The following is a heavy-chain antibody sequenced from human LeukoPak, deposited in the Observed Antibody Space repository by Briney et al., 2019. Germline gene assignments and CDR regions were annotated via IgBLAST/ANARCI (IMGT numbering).Heavy chain of an antibody. CDR3: ARDPEDSSGYPFDY. CDR2: INPNSGGT. J-gene: IGHJ4*02. D-gene: IGHD3-22*01. V-gene: IGHV1-2*02. Sequence: ASVKVSCKASGYTFTYFGVSWVRQAPGQGLEWMGWINPNSGGTNYAQKFQGRVTMTRDTSISTAYMELSRLRSDDTAVYYCARDPEDSSGYPFDYWGQGTLVTVSS. CDR1: GYTFTYFG.